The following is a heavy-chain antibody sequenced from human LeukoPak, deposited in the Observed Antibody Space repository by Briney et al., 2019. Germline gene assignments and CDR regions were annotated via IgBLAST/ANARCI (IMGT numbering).Heavy chain of an antibody. D-gene: IGHD3-3*01. J-gene: IGHJ4*02. CDR2: IYSGGST. V-gene: IGHV3-66*02. CDR1: GFTVSSNY. Sequence: GGSLRLFCAASGFTVSSNYMSWVRQAPGKGLEWVSVIYSGGSTYYADSVKGRFTISRDNSKNTLYLQMNSLRAEDTAVYYCAREPSFGVVIMGGQGTLVTVSS. CDR3: AREPSFGVVIM.